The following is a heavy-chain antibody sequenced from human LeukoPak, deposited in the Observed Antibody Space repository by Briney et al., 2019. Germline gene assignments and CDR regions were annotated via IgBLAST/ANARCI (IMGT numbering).Heavy chain of an antibody. V-gene: IGHV4-59*08. CDR1: GDSISNYY. D-gene: IGHD3-16*01. CDR2: IYYSGNT. CDR3: AVWRQQWYFDL. J-gene: IGHJ2*01. Sequence: SETLSLTCTVSGDSISNYYWTWLRQPPGKGLEWIGYIYYSGNTNYNPSLKSRVTISLDTSKNQFSLKLTSVTAADTAMYYCAVWRQQWYFDLWGRGTLVTVSS.